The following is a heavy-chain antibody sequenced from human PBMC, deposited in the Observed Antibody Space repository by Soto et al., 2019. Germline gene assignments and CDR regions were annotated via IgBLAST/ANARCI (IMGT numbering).Heavy chain of an antibody. D-gene: IGHD2-15*01. CDR2: VNPILNIA. V-gene: IGHV1-69*10. CDR3: ATSPYCSGGSCYSLYAFDI. Sequence: GASVKGSSKAPRGLFSSHFFNWLRQAPGKRLKRMGGVNPILNIADHAQKFQGRVTITADASTGTVYMELSSLRSEDTAVYYCATSPYCSGGSCYSLYAFDIWGQGTMVTVSS. CDR1: RGLFSSHF. J-gene: IGHJ3*02.